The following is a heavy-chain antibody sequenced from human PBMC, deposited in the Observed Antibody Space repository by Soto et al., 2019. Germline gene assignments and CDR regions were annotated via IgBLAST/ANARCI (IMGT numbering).Heavy chain of an antibody. CDR1: GYDFASYW. CDR2: ICPGDSDI. CDR3: ARHRYNSGPTDNDMDV. J-gene: IGHJ6*02. D-gene: IGHD6-19*01. Sequence: PGESLKISCKGSGYDFASYWIGWVRQMPGKGLEWMGIICPGDSDIRYSPSFQGQVTISVDKSISTAYLQWSSLKASDNAMYYCARHRYNSGPTDNDMDVWGQGTTVTVSS. V-gene: IGHV5-51*01.